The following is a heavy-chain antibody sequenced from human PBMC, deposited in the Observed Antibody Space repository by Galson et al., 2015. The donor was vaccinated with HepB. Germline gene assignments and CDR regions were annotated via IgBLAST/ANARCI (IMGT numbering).Heavy chain of an antibody. CDR2: IYSGGST. J-gene: IGHJ4*02. Sequence: SLRLSCAASGFTVSSNYMSWVRQAPGKGLEWVSVIYSGGSTYYADSVKGRFTISRDNSKNTLYLQMNSLRAEDTAVYYCASNSWSYSFDYWGQGTLVTVSS. CDR1: GFTVSSNY. D-gene: IGHD1-26*01. V-gene: IGHV3-66*02. CDR3: ASNSWSYSFDY.